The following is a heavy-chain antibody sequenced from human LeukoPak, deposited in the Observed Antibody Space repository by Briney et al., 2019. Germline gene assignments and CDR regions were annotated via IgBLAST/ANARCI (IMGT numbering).Heavy chain of an antibody. Sequence: PSETLSLTCTVSGGSISSYYWSWIRQPPGKGLEWIGYIYYSGSTNYNPSLKSRVTISVDTSKNQFSLKLSSVTAADTAVYYCARQETVTTLRTLDLWGRGTLVTVSS. CDR3: ARQETVTTLRTLDL. CDR2: IYYSGST. D-gene: IGHD4-17*01. J-gene: IGHJ2*01. CDR1: GGSISSYY. V-gene: IGHV4-59*08.